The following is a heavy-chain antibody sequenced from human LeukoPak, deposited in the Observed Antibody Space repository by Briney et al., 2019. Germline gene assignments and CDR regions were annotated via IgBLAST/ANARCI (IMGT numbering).Heavy chain of an antibody. CDR2: IYPGDSDT. J-gene: IGHJ4*02. CDR1: GYRFTSYW. Sequence: GESLKISCHGSGYRFTSYWIGWVRQMPGQGLEWMGMIYPGDSDTRYSPSFQGHVTISADKSISTAYLQWNSLKASDTAMYYCARHISDCGGDCPFDYWGQGTLVTVSS. V-gene: IGHV5-51*01. CDR3: ARHISDCGGDCPFDY. D-gene: IGHD2-21*02.